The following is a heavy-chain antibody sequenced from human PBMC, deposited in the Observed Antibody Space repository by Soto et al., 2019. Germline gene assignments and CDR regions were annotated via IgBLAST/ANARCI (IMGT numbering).Heavy chain of an antibody. CDR3: ARQAVDEGYSSGWYFDS. CDR1: GGSINNRSYF. Sequence: QLQLQESGPGLVKPSETLFLTCTVSGGSINNRSYFWGWIRQPPGKGLEWIGSVSYNVRTYYNPSSKSRLTMSVDTSKNQFFLKLSSVTAADTAVYYCARQAVDEGYSSGWYFDSWGQGTLVTVSS. V-gene: IGHV4-39*01. J-gene: IGHJ4*02. D-gene: IGHD6-19*01. CDR2: VSYNVRT.